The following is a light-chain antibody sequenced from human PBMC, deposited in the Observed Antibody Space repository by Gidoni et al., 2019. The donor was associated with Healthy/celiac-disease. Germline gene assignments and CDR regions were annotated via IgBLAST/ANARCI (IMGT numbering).Light chain of an antibody. Sequence: DIVMTQSPDSLAVSLGERATINCKSSQGVLYGSNNQNYLAWYQQKPGQPPKLLIYCASTRESGVPDRFSGSGSGTDFTLTISSLQAEDVAVYYCQQYYSTPPRTFGQGTKVEIK. J-gene: IGKJ1*01. V-gene: IGKV4-1*01. CDR1: QGVLYGSNNQNY. CDR3: QQYYSTPPRT. CDR2: CAS.